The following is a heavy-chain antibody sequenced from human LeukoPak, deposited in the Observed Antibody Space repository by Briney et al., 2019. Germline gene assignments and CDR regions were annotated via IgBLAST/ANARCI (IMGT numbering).Heavy chain of an antibody. J-gene: IGHJ4*02. Sequence: GSLRLSFAASGFTFSSYAMHWVRQAPGKGLEWVAVISYDGSNKYYADSVKGRFTISRDNSKNTLYLQMNSLRAEDTAVYYCAREDYGDYLGYWGQGTLVTVSS. CDR2: ISYDGSNK. CDR3: AREDYGDYLGY. D-gene: IGHD4-17*01. CDR1: GFTFSSYA. V-gene: IGHV3-30*04.